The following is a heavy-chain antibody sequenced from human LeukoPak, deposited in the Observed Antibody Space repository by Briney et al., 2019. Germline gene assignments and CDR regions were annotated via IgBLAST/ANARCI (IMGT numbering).Heavy chain of an antibody. Sequence: SETLSLTCTVSGGSISSSSYYWGWIRQPPGKGLEWIGSIYYSGSTYYNPSLKSRVTISVDTSKNQFSLRLSSVTAADTAVYYCARQEWELRYLDYWGQGTLVTVSS. CDR3: ARQEWELRYLDY. J-gene: IGHJ4*02. D-gene: IGHD1-26*01. CDR2: IYYSGST. V-gene: IGHV4-39*01. CDR1: GGSISSSSYY.